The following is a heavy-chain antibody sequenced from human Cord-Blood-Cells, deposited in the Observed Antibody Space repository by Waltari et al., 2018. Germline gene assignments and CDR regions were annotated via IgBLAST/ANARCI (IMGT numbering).Heavy chain of an antibody. D-gene: IGHD5-18*01. CDR2: IYYSGST. V-gene: IGHV4-59*01. Sequence: QVQLQESGPGLVKPSETLSLTCTVSGGSISSYYWSWIRQPPGKGLEWIGYIYYSGSTNYHPAPKSRVPIAVATSKNQFPLKLSSVTAADTAVYYCARDRGIRDAFDIWGQGTMVTVSS. J-gene: IGHJ3*02. CDR3: ARDRGIRDAFDI. CDR1: GGSISSYY.